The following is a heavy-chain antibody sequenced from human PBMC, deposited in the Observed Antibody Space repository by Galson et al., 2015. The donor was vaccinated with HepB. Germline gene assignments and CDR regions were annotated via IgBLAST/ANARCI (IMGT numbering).Heavy chain of an antibody. CDR3: AKDLLFSGSGSYLVGNWFDP. Sequence: SLRLSCAASGFTFSSYGMHWVRQAPGKGLEWVAVISYDGSNKYYADSVKGRFTISRDNSKNTLYLQMNSLRAEDTAVYYCAKDLLFSGSGSYLVGNWFDPWGQGTLVTVSS. D-gene: IGHD3-10*01. CDR1: GFTFSSYG. V-gene: IGHV3-30*18. J-gene: IGHJ5*02. CDR2: ISYDGSNK.